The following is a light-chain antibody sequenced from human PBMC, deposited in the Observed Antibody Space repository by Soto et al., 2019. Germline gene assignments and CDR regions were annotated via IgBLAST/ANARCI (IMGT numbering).Light chain of an antibody. V-gene: IGKV1-5*01. J-gene: IGKJ2*01. Sequence: DIQMTQSPSTLSASVGDRVTITCRASQSIGSSLAWYQQKPGKGPKLLIYDASTLESGVPSRFSGSGFGTEFALNISYLQADYFSTFYCQLYNSYGTFGQGTKLEIK. CDR3: QLYNSYGT. CDR2: DAS. CDR1: QSIGSS.